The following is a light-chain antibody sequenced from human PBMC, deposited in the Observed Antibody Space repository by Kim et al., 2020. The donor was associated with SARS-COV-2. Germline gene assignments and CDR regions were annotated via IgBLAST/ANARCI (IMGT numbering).Light chain of an antibody. Sequence: DIQMTQSPSSLSASVGDSFTITCRASQGISIHLAWFQQRPGKAPKTLVYSASTLESGVPSKFSGSGSGTDFTLTINSLQPEDSATYYCQEYVTYPYTFGQGTKLEI. J-gene: IGKJ2*01. V-gene: IGKV1-16*02. CDR2: SAS. CDR1: QGISIH. CDR3: QEYVTYPYT.